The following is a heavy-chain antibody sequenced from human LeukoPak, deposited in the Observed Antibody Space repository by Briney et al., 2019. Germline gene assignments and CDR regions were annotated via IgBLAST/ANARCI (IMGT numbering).Heavy chain of an antibody. Sequence: GSLRLSCAASGFTFSSYAMSWVRQAPGKGLEWVSAISGSGGSTYYADSVKGRFTISRDNSKNTLYLQMNSLRAEDTAVYYCAKSYLNDILTGYQYYFDYWGQGTLVTVSS. CDR2: ISGSGGST. J-gene: IGHJ4*02. CDR1: GFTFSSYA. V-gene: IGHV3-23*01. CDR3: AKSYLNDILTGYQYYFDY. D-gene: IGHD3-9*01.